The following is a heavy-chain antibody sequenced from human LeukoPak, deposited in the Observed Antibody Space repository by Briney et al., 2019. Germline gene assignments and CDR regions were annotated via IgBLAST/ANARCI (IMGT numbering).Heavy chain of an antibody. CDR2: ISYDGSNK. CDR3: AKNARETVATVLDY. D-gene: IGHD4-17*01. CDR1: GFTFSSYG. J-gene: IGHJ4*02. V-gene: IGHV3-30*18. Sequence: GGSLRLSCAASGFTFSSYGMHWVRQAPGKGLEWVAVISYDGSNKYYADSVKGRFTISRDNSKNTLYLQMNSLGAEDTAVYYCAKNARETVATVLDYWGQGTLVTVSS.